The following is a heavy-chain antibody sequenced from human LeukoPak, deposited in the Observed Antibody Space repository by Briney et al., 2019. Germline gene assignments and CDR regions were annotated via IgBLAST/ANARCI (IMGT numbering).Heavy chain of an antibody. Sequence: TGGSLRLSCAVSGFTFITYSMNWVRQAPGKGLEWVSSISSSSGYIFYADSVKDRFTISRDNAKNSLYLQMSSLRAEDTAVYYCVRESRPVNTAVVFGYWGQGTLVTVSS. CDR3: VRESRPVNTAVVFGY. CDR1: GFTFITYS. CDR2: ISSSSGYI. D-gene: IGHD5-18*01. J-gene: IGHJ4*02. V-gene: IGHV3-21*01.